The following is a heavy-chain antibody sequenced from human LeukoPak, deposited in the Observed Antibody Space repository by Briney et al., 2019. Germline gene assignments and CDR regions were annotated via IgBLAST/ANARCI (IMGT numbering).Heavy chain of an antibody. J-gene: IGHJ4*02. CDR2: ISSSSSYI. V-gene: IGHV3-21*01. CDR1: GFTFSSYA. CDR3: ARGSSSRYYFDY. D-gene: IGHD6-13*01. Sequence: PGGSLRLSCAASGFTFSSYAMSWVRQAPGKGLEWVSSISSSSSYIYYADSVKGRFTISRDNAKNSLYLQMNSLRAEDTAVYYCARGSSSRYYFDYWGQGTLVTVSS.